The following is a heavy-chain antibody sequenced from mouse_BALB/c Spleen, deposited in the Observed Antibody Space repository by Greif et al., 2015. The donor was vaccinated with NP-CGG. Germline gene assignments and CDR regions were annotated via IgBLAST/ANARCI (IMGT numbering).Heavy chain of an antibody. Sequence: EVKLQESGAELVKPGASVKLSCTASGFNIKDTSVHWVKQRPEQGLEWVGRIAPAQGYIRYDPSFQGKSTITADTSSNTAYLQLSSLTSEDTAVYYCALYYYGSSRFDYWGQGTTLTVSS. V-gene: IGHV14-3*02. CDR1: GFNIKDTS. J-gene: IGHJ2*01. D-gene: IGHD1-1*01. CDR3: ALYYYGSSRFDY. CDR2: IAPAQGYI.